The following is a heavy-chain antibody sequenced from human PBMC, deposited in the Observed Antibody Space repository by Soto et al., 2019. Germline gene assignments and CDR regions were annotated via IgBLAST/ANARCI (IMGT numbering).Heavy chain of an antibody. V-gene: IGHV1-8*01. D-gene: IGHD2-15*01. J-gene: IGHJ4*02. CDR3: ARGFREYCSGGSCYRYFDY. CDR1: GYTFTSYD. Sequence: QVQLVQSGAEVKKPGASVKVSCKASGYTFTSYDINWVRQATGQGLEWMGWMNPNSGNTGYAQKFQGRVTMTRNTSISTVYMELSSLRSEDTAVYYCARGFREYCSGGSCYRYFDYWGQGTLVTVSS. CDR2: MNPNSGNT.